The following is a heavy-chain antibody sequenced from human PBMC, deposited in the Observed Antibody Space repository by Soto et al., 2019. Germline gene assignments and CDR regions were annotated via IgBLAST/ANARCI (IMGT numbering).Heavy chain of an antibody. V-gene: IGHV1-69*02. Sequence: VKVSCKASGGTFSSYTISWLRQAPGQGLEWMGRIIPILGIANYAQKFQGRVTITEDTSTGTAYMELSSLRSEDTAVYYCATFQIDYDFWSGYYFDYWGQGTLVTVSS. D-gene: IGHD3-3*01. CDR1: GGTFSSYT. CDR3: ATFQIDYDFWSGYYFDY. CDR2: IIPILGIA. J-gene: IGHJ4*02.